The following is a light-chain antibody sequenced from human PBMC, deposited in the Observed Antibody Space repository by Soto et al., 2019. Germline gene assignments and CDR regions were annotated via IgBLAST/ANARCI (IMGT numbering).Light chain of an antibody. V-gene: IGLV1-40*01. CDR2: ANI. CDR3: QSYDSSLSGWV. CDR1: SSNIGAGYD. J-gene: IGLJ3*02. Sequence: QSVLTQPRSVSGAPGQRVTISCTGSSSNIGAGYDVHWYQQLPGTAPKLLISANINRPSGVPDRFSASKSDTSASLAITGLQAEDEADYYCQSYDSSLSGWVFGGGTKLTV.